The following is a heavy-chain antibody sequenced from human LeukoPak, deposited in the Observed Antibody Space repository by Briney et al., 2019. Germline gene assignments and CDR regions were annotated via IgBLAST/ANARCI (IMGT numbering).Heavy chain of an antibody. D-gene: IGHD1-26*01. CDR3: ARVGGGAFGI. Sequence: SETLSLTCTVSGGSMSDYYWIWIRQPAGKGLEWIGRVYSSGSTNYNPSLTSRVTVSIDTSKNQFSLKLSSVTAADTGVYYCARVGGGAFGIWGLGTAVTVSS. CDR1: GGSMSDYY. J-gene: IGHJ3*02. V-gene: IGHV4-4*07. CDR2: VYSSGST.